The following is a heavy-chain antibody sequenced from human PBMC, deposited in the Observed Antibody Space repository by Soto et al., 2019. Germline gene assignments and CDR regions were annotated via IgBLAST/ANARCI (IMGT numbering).Heavy chain of an antibody. V-gene: IGHV1-8*01. CDR1: GYTFPSYD. Sequence: ASVTVSRQASGYTFPSYDINWLRQATGQAREWVGWMNPNSCNTGYVQKFQGRVTINSNTSRNKAYMELNRLRSEDTAVYYCARGVGSSSWYPVEAFDIWGQGTMVTVSS. J-gene: IGHJ3*02. CDR3: ARGVGSSSWYPVEAFDI. D-gene: IGHD6-13*01. CDR2: MNPNSCNT.